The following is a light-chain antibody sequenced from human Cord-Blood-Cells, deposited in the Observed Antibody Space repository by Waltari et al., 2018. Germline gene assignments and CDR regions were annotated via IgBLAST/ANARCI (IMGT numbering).Light chain of an antibody. CDR3: QQFNSYPRA. Sequence: AIQLTHSPPSPSASVAHRLTLTCPSSQASSSALAWYQQNPGKAPKLMIYDASSLESGVPSRFSGSGSGTDFTLTICSLQPEDFATYYCQQFNSYPRAFGPGTKVDIK. CDR1: QASSSA. J-gene: IGKJ3*01. V-gene: IGKV1-13*02. CDR2: DAS.